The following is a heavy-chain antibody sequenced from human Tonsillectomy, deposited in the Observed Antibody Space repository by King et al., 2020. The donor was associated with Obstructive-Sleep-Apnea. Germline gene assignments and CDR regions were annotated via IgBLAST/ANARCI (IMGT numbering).Heavy chain of an antibody. CDR3: VSSLYGSENLGYYYDYGMDV. CDR2: IHHSGRT. V-gene: IGHV4-39*02. D-gene: IGHD3-10*01. J-gene: IGHJ6*02. CDR1: GGSVSSSRYY. Sequence: QLQESGPGLVKPSETLSLTCSVSGGSVSSSRYYWGWIRQPPGKGLEWIGSIHHSGRTNSNPSLKSRVTISVDTSKNLFPLRLSSVTAADTAVYYCVSSLYGSENLGYYYDYGMDVWGQGTTVSVSS.